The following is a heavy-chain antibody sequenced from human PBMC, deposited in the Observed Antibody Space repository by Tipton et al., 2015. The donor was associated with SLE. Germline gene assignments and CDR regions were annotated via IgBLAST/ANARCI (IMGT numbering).Heavy chain of an antibody. CDR3: ARDRYCGGGSCFDWFFDL. V-gene: IGHV4-39*07. J-gene: IGHJ2*01. CDR1: GGSISSSSYY. D-gene: IGHD2-15*01. Sequence: TLSLTCTVSGGSISSSSYYWGWIRQPPGKGLEWIGTAYYSGTTYYNPSLKSRVTISVDTSKNQFSLKLSSLTAADTAVYFCARDRYCGGGSCFDWFFDLWGRGTLVTVSS. CDR2: AYYSGTT.